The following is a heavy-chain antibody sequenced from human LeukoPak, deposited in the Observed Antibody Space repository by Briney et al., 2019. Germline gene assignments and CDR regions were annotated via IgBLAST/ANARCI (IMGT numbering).Heavy chain of an antibody. CDR2: INGDGRTT. Sequence: GGSLRLSCAASGFTLSSHWMHWVRQPPGKGLVCVSRINGDGRTTSYADSVKGRFTISKDNAKNTMYLQINSLRADDTAVYYCARGQEYSYGQFDYWGQGTLVTVSS. V-gene: IGHV3-74*01. J-gene: IGHJ4*02. CDR1: GFTLSSHW. CDR3: ARGQEYSYGQFDY. D-gene: IGHD5-18*01.